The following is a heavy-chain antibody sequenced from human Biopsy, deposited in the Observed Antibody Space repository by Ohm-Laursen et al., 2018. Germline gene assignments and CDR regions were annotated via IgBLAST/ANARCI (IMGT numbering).Heavy chain of an antibody. CDR2: IFYSANT. J-gene: IGHJ4*02. Sequence: TLSLTCTVSGFSINGGRYYWNWIRHHPGKGLEWIGNIFYSANTYYNPSLKSRVTISVDTSKNQFSLKLSPVTAADTAVYYCARLGSGDYFPTFFDFWGQGALVTVSS. V-gene: IGHV4-31*03. CDR1: GFSINGGRYY. CDR3: ARLGSGDYFPTFFDF. D-gene: IGHD5-12*01.